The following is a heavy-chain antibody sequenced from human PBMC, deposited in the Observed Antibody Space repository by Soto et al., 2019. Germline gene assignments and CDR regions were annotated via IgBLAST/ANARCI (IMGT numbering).Heavy chain of an antibody. CDR1: GFTFSSYG. CDR2: ISYDGSNK. D-gene: IGHD1-26*01. CDR3: AKGLTVGATTGGLDY. V-gene: IGHV3-30*18. Sequence: GGSLRLSCAASGFTFSSYGMHWVRQAPGKGLEWVAVISYDGSNKYYADSVKGRFTISRDNSKNTLYLQMNSLRAEDTAVYYCAKGLTVGATTGGLDYWGQGTLVTVSS. J-gene: IGHJ4*02.